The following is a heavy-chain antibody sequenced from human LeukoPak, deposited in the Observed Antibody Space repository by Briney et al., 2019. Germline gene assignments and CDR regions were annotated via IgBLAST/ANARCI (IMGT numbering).Heavy chain of an antibody. J-gene: IGHJ6*02. CDR1: GFIFSGFA. D-gene: IGHD2/OR15-2a*01. CDR2: ISYDGGNK. V-gene: IGHV3-30*04. Sequence: GGSLRLSCAASGFIFSGFAMHWVRQAPGKGLEWVAVISYDGGNKYYADSVKGRFTISRDNSKNTLYLQMNSLRAEDTAVYYCAIGGVIWRMDVWGQGTTVTVSS. CDR3: AIGGVIWRMDV.